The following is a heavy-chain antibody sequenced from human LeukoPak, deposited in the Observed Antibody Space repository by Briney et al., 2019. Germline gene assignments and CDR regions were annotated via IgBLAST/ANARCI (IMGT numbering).Heavy chain of an antibody. CDR1: GFTFSSYG. Sequence: QTGGSLRLSCAASGFTFSSYGIHWVRQAPGKGLEWVAVILHDGSNNYYADSVKGRFTISRDNSKNTVYLQMNSLRAEDTAVYYCAAGVGATGLGYWGQGTLVTVSS. D-gene: IGHD1-26*01. CDR3: AAGVGATGLGY. J-gene: IGHJ4*02. V-gene: IGHV3-30*03. CDR2: ILHDGSNN.